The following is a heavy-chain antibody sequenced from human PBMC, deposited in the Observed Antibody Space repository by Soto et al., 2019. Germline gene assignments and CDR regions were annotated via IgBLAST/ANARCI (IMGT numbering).Heavy chain of an antibody. CDR3: ARALRSTMIVVV. Sequence: QVQLQESGPGLVKPSQTLSLTCTVSGGSISSGGYYWSWILQHPGKGLEWIGYIYYSGSTYYNPSLKSRVTISVDTSKNQFSLKLSSVTAVDTAVYYCARALRSTMIVVVWGQGTLVTVSS. J-gene: IGHJ4*02. CDR1: GGSISSGGYY. CDR2: IYYSGST. D-gene: IGHD3-22*01. V-gene: IGHV4-31*03.